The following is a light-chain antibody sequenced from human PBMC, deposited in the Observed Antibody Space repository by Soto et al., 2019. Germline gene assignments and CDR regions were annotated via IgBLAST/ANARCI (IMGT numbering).Light chain of an antibody. J-gene: IGKJ1*01. CDR2: DAS. CDR3: QQYNSYS. V-gene: IGKV1-5*01. Sequence: DIQMTQSPSSVSGSVGDRVTITCRASQTISSWLAWYQQKPGEAPKLLIYDASALPRGVPSRFSGSGSGTDFTLTISSLQPEDFATYYCQQYNSYSFGQGTKVDIK. CDR1: QTISSW.